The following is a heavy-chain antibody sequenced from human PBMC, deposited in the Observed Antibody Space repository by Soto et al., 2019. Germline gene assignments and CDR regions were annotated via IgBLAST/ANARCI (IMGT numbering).Heavy chain of an antibody. CDR2: IYPGDSDT. D-gene: IGHD3-10*01. CDR3: ARLGYYGSGSYYNDYYYYGMDV. J-gene: IGHJ6*02. V-gene: IGHV5-51*01. Sequence: GESLKISCKGSGYSFTSYWIGWVRQMPGKGLEWMGIIYPGDSDTRYSPSFQGQVTISADKSISTAYLQWSSLKASDTAMYYCARLGYYGSGSYYNDYYYYGMDVWGQGTTVTVSS. CDR1: GYSFTSYW.